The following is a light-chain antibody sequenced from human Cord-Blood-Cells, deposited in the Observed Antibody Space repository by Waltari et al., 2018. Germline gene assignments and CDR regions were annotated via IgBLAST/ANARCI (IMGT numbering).Light chain of an antibody. CDR2: QDS. J-gene: IGLJ2*01. Sequence: SYELTQPPSVSVSPGQTASITCSGDKLGDKYACWYQQKPGQSPVLVIYQDSKRPPGIPERFSGSNSGNTATLTISGTQAMDEADYYCQAWDSSTDPPGDVVFGGGTKLTVL. V-gene: IGLV3-1*01. CDR1: KLGDKY. CDR3: QAWDSSTDPPGDVV.